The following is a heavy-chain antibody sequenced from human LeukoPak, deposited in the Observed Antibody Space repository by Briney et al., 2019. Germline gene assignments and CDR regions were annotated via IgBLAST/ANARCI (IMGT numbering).Heavy chain of an antibody. Sequence: ASVKVSCKASGYTFTSYGISWVRQAPGQGLEWMGWISAYNGNTNYAQKLQGRVTMTTDTSTSTAYMELRSLRSDDTAVYYCARDRWPQLERPRAFDIWGQGTMVTVSS. CDR1: GYTFTSYG. J-gene: IGHJ3*02. CDR3: ARDRWPQLERPRAFDI. D-gene: IGHD1-1*01. V-gene: IGHV1-18*01. CDR2: ISAYNGNT.